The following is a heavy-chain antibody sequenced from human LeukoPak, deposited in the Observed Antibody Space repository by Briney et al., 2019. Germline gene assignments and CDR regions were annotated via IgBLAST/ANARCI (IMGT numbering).Heavy chain of an antibody. CDR2: INHSGST. Sequence: SETLSLTCAVYGGSFSGYYWSWIRQPPGKGLEWIGEINHSGSTNYNPSLKSRVTISVDTSKNQFSLKLSSVTAADTAAYYCARAYSGSYYVWFDPWGQGTLVTVSS. V-gene: IGHV4-34*01. J-gene: IGHJ5*02. CDR1: GGSFSGYY. D-gene: IGHD1-26*01. CDR3: ARAYSGSYYVWFDP.